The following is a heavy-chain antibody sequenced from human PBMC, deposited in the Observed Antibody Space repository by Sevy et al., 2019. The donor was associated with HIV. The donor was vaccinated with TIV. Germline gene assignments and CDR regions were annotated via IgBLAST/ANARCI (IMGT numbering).Heavy chain of an antibody. J-gene: IGHJ6*02. CDR2: IYPDASDT. D-gene: IGHD4-17*01. V-gene: IGHV5-51*01. CDR3: ARHHASYGVTGYYYYYGLDV. CDR1: GFTFTTYW. Sequence: GESLKISCKGSGFTFTTYWIGWVRQMPAKGLEWIGIIYPDASDTRYSPSFQGQVTISVDKSISTAYLQWSTLKASDTAMYYCARHHASYGVTGYYYYYGLDVWGQGTTVTVSS.